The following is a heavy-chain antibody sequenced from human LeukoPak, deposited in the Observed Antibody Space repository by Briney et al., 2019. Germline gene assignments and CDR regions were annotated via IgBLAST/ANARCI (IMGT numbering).Heavy chain of an antibody. Sequence: GGSLRLSCAASGFTFSRYGMHWVRQAPGKGLEWVAFIRYDGSNKYYADSVKGRFTISRDNSKNTLYLQMNSLRAEDTAVYYCAKGHGHYGSGSYGYWGQETLVTVSS. CDR2: IRYDGSNK. CDR1: GFTFSRYG. V-gene: IGHV3-30*02. D-gene: IGHD3-10*01. CDR3: AKGHGHYGSGSYGY. J-gene: IGHJ4*02.